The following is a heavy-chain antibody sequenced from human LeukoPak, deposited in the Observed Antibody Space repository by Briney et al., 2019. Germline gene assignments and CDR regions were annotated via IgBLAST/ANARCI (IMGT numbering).Heavy chain of an antibody. D-gene: IGHD2-15*01. J-gene: IGHJ6*02. CDR1: GFTFSSYE. CDR3: AREPRIAVVVAATQGYYYGMDV. CDR2: IISSGSTI. V-gene: IGHV3-48*03. Sequence: PGGSLRLSCAASGFTFSSYEMNWVRQAPGKGLEWVSYIISSGSTIYYADSVKGRFTISRDNAKNSLYLQMNSLRAEDTAVYYCAREPRIAVVVAATQGYYYGMDVWGQGTTVTVSS.